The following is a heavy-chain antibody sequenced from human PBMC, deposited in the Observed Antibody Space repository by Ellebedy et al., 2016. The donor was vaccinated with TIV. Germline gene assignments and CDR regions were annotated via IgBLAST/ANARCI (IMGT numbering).Heavy chain of an antibody. J-gene: IGHJ3*02. CDR2: ISDSGSP. CDR1: GDSISSYY. CDR3: ARGRYYSQDAFDI. D-gene: IGHD3-10*01. Sequence: SETLSLTXTVSGDSISSYYWNWIRQPPGKGLEWIAYISDSGSPKYNPSLKSRVTISKDMSKNQISLKLRSVTAADTAVYYCARGRYYSQDAFDIWGRGTTVTVSS. V-gene: IGHV4-59*01.